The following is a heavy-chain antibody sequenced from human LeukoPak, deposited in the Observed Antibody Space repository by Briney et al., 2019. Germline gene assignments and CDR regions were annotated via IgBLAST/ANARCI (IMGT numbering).Heavy chain of an antibody. J-gene: IGHJ6*02. Sequence: GSSVNVSCKASGGTVISYTISGVRQAPGQGLEWMGRIIPILGIANYAQKFQGRVTITADKSTSTAYMELSSLRSEDTAVYYCARLNYGMDVWGQGTTVTVSS. CDR1: GGTVISYT. V-gene: IGHV1-69*02. CDR2: IIPILGIA. CDR3: ARLNYGMDV.